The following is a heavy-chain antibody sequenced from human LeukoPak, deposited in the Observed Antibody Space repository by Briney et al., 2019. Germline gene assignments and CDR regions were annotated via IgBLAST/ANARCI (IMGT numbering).Heavy chain of an antibody. Sequence: PSETLSLTCAVSGYSISSGYYWGWIRQPPGKGLEWIGGIYHSGSTYYNPSLKSRVTISVDTSKNQFSLKLSSVTAADTAVYYCARDRGVLLWFGELFLSGFDPWGQGTLVTVSS. V-gene: IGHV4-38-2*02. CDR3: ARDRGVLLWFGELFLSGFDP. J-gene: IGHJ5*02. CDR2: IYHSGST. CDR1: GYSISSGYY. D-gene: IGHD3-10*01.